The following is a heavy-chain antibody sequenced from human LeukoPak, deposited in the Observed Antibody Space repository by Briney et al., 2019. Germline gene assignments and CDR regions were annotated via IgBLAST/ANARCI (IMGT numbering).Heavy chain of an antibody. V-gene: IGHV4-39*01. CDR2: SYYRGST. Sequence: SETLSPTCTVSGGTISSSSYYWGWIRQPPGKGLDSIGSSYYRGSTYYNPSLKSRVTISVDTSKNQFSLKLSSVTAADTAVYYCARQSAAAGTFSVYFQHWGQGTLVTVSS. D-gene: IGHD6-13*01. CDR3: ARQSAAAGTFSVYFQH. CDR1: GGTISSSSYY. J-gene: IGHJ1*01.